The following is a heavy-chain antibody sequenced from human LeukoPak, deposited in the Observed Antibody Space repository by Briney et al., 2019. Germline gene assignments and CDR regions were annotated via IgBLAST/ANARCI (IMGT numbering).Heavy chain of an antibody. CDR3: ARDSRATHYFGY. CDR2: INYGSTT. D-gene: IGHD2/OR15-2a*01. CDR1: DFSISSGYY. Sequence: SETLSLTCAVSDFSISSGYYWGWIRQPPGKGLEWIGSINYGSTTYYNPSLKSRVTISVDTSKNQFSLNLSSVSAADTAVYFCARDSRATHYFGYWGRGTLVTVSS. V-gene: IGHV4-38-2*02. J-gene: IGHJ4*02.